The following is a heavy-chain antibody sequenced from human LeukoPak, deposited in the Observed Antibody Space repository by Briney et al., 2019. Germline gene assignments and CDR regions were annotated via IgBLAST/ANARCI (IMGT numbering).Heavy chain of an antibody. Sequence: GGSLRLSCAASGFTFSCYAMSWVRQAPGKGLEWVSAISGSGGSTYYADSVKGRFTISRDNSKNTLYLQMNSLRAEDTAVYYCAKHWYYDFWSGYSGSRDRDPRYFDYWGQGTLVTVSS. J-gene: IGHJ4*02. CDR1: GFTFSCYA. CDR2: ISGSGGST. D-gene: IGHD3-3*01. CDR3: AKHWYYDFWSGYSGSRDRDPRYFDY. V-gene: IGHV3-23*01.